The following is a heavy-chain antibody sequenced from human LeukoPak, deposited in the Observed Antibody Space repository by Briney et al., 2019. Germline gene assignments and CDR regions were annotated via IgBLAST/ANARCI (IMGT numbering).Heavy chain of an antibody. Sequence: HPGGSLRLSRAASGVTFSNFAMHWVPQAPGKGVEWVSGISASGGKTYYADSVKGWFTTSRDNSKNTLYLQVDSLRAEDTAVYYCAAAPSGNYELDYWGQGTLVTVSS. D-gene: IGHD1-26*01. V-gene: IGHV3-23*01. J-gene: IGHJ4*02. CDR3: AAAPSGNYELDY. CDR2: ISASGGKT. CDR1: GVTFSNFA.